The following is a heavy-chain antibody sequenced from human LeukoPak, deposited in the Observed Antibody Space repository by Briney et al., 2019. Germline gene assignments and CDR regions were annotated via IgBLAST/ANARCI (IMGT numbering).Heavy chain of an antibody. CDR2: INTNGIT. CDR3: VRDCSTSCYRGMDV. Sequence: SETLSLTCSVSGGFISIYFWTWIRQPAGKGLEWIGYINTNGITNYNSSLNNRVTMSVDMSKNQVSLKLTSVTAADTALYFCVRDCSTSCYRGMDVWGRGTTVTVSS. CDR1: GGFISIYF. V-gene: IGHV4-4*07. D-gene: IGHD2-2*01. J-gene: IGHJ6*02.